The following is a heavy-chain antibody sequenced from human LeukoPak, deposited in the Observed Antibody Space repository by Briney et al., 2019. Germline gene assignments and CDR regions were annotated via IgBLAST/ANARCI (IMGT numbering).Heavy chain of an antibody. CDR2: INPSGGST. D-gene: IGHD2-2*01. V-gene: IGHV1-46*01. J-gene: IGHJ4*02. CDR1: GYTLTTYS. Sequence: ASVKVSCRASGYTLTTYSIHWVRQAPGQGLEWMGVINPSGGSTNYAQKFQGRVTMTRDTSTSTVYMELTSLTSDDTAVYYCARGPCSSASCPLDYWGQGTLVTVSS. CDR3: ARGPCSSASCPLDY.